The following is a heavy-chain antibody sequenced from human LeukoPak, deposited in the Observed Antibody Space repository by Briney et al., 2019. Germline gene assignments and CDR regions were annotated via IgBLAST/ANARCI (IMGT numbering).Heavy chain of an antibody. CDR1: GFSFSNYA. V-gene: IGHV3-23*01. CDR3: AREGRWVGWFDL. CDR2: LSSRDNSI. J-gene: IGHJ5*02. Sequence: GGSLRLSCSASGFSFSNYAMSWVRQAPGKGLQWVAVLSSRDNSIYYAESVKGRFTVSRDNSRNTLYLQMDSLRADDTATYYCAREGRWVGWFDLWGQGTLLAVSS. D-gene: IGHD1-26*01.